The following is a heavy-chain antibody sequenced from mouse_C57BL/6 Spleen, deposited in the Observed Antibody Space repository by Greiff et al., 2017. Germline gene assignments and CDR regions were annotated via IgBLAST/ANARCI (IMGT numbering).Heavy chain of an antibody. V-gene: IGHV1-53*01. CDR1: GYTFTSYW. Sequence: VQLQQSGTELVKPGASVKLSCKASGYTFTSYWMHWVKQRPGQGLEWIGNINPSNGGTNYNEKFKSKATLTVDKSSSTAYMQLSSLTSEDSAVYYCARSIVVAPYYFDYWGQGTTLTVSS. CDR2: INPSNGGT. CDR3: ARSIVVAPYYFDY. J-gene: IGHJ2*01. D-gene: IGHD1-1*01.